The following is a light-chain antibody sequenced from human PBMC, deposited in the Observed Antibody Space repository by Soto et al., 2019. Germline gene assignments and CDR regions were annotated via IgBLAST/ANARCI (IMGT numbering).Light chain of an antibody. CDR3: QQYSSPTWT. V-gene: IGKV1-5*01. Sequence: DIQMTQSPSTLSASVGDRVTITCRASQSISTWLAWYQQEPGKAPKLLIYDASSLESGVPSRFSGSGSGTEFTLTISSLQPDDFATYYCQQYSSPTWTVGQGTKVDSK. CDR2: DAS. J-gene: IGKJ1*01. CDR1: QSISTW.